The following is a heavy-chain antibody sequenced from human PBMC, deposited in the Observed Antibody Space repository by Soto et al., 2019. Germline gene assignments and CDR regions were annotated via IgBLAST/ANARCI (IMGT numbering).Heavy chain of an antibody. CDR2: INPSSGTT. J-gene: IGHJ4*02. D-gene: IGHD2-2*01. V-gene: IGHV1-46*01. CDR3: ARGPATAPDAY. Sequence: ASVKVSCKASGYMFTSYYIHWVRQAPGQGLEWMGIINPSSGTTTYAQKFQGRVTMTRDTSTSTVYMELSSLRSEDTAVYYCARGPATAPDAYWGLGTLVTVSS. CDR1: GYMFTSYY.